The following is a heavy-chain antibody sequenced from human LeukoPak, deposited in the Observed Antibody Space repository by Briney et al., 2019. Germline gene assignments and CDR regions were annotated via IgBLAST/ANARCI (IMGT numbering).Heavy chain of an antibody. V-gene: IGHV3-23*01. CDR1: GFTVSSNY. CDR2: ISGDGTET. CDR3: AKGGHYSFFDY. D-gene: IGHD4-11*01. J-gene: IGHJ4*02. Sequence: PGGSLRLSCAASGFTVSSNYMSWVRQAPRKGLEWVSTISGDGTETFYADSVKGRFTISRDNSKNTHYLQMSSLRAEDTGIYYCAKGGHYSFFDYWGQGTLVTVSS.